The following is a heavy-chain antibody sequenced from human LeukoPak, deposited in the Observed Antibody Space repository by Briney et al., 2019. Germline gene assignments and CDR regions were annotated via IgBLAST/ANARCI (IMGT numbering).Heavy chain of an antibody. V-gene: IGHV3-74*01. CDR3: SSGYYYDAFDI. Sequence: GGSLRLSCAASGFIFSSYWMHWVRQAPGKGLVWVSRINSDGSSTSYADSVKGRFTISRDNAKNTLYLQMNSLRAEDTAVYYCSSGYYYDAFDIWGQGTMVTVSS. D-gene: IGHD3-22*01. CDR2: INSDGSST. J-gene: IGHJ3*02. CDR1: GFIFSSYW.